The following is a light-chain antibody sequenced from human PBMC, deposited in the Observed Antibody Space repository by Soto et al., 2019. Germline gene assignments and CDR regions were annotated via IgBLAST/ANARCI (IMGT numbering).Light chain of an antibody. CDR1: QGISSY. CDR2: AAS. CDR3: QQYYSYHIT. J-gene: IGKJ5*01. Sequence: AIRMTQSPSSFSASTGDRVTITCRASQGISSYLAWYQQKPGKAPKLLIYAASTLQSGVPSRFNGSASGTDFTLTISSLQSEDFATYYCQQYYSYHITFGQGTRLEIK. V-gene: IGKV1-8*01.